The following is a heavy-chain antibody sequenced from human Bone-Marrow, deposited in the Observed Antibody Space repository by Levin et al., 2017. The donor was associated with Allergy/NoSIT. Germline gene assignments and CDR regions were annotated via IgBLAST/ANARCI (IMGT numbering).Heavy chain of an antibody. D-gene: IGHD3-16*01. Sequence: SQTLSLTCAVYGGSFRGHYWTWIRQPPGKGLEWIGEISHDGSPTYNPSLKSRVTISVDRSKHQFSLRLTSVTAADTAFYYCARGAGIPLGELSLEDYYFDYWGQGTLVTVSS. V-gene: IGHV4-34*01. CDR3: ARGAGIPLGELSLEDYYFDY. CDR2: ISHDGSP. J-gene: IGHJ4*01. CDR1: GGSFRGHY.